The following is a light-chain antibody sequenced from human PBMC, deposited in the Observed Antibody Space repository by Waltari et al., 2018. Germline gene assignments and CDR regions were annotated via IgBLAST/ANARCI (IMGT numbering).Light chain of an antibody. J-gene: IGLJ1*01. CDR1: SSDGGGYTY. V-gene: IGLV2-14*01. CDR2: EGS. CDR3: CSYTGSSSPYV. Sequence: QSALTQPASVSGSPGQSLTISCPGTSSDGGGYTYVSGYQHHPGKAPQLLIYEGSNRPSGVSNRFSGSKSGNTASLTISGLQAEDEADYYCCSYTGSSSPYVFGAGTKVTVL.